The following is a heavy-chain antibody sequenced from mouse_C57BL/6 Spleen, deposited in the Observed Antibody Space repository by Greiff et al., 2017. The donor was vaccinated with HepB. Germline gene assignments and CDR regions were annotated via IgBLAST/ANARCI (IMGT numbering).Heavy chain of an antibody. CDR2: IYPGDGDT. J-gene: IGHJ1*03. Sequence: VQLVESGAELVKPGASVKISCKASGYAFSSYWMNWVKQRPGKGLEWIGQIYPGDGDTNYNGKFKGKATLTADKSSSTAYMQLSSLTSEDSAVYFCAIFHYCGGSYWYFDVWGTGTTVTVSS. CDR3: AIFHYCGGSYWYFDV. V-gene: IGHV1-80*01. D-gene: IGHD1-1*01. CDR1: GYAFSSYW.